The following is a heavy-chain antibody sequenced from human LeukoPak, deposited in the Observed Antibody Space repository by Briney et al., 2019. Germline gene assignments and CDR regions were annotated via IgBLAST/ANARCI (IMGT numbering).Heavy chain of an antibody. Sequence: SETLSLTCDVSGGSFSRYSWSWIRQPPGGGLEWIGQVHRSGSVNYNPSLRSRVTMSLDTSKSHFSLTLTSVTAADTAVYYCAGGPQYFDSTGYPQDILTNWGQGTLVTVSS. D-gene: IGHD3-22*01. J-gene: IGHJ4*02. CDR3: AGGPQYFDSTGYPQDILTN. V-gene: IGHV4-34*01. CDR1: GGSFSRYS. CDR2: VHRSGSV.